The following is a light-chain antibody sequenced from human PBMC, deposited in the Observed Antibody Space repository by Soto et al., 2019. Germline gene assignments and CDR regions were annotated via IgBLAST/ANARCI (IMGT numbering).Light chain of an antibody. CDR1: SSNIGSNY. CDR3: AGWDDSLSGQV. V-gene: IGLV1-47*02. Sequence: QSVLTQPPLASGTPGQRVTISCSGSSSNIGSNYVYWYQQLPGTAPKLLMYSNNQRPSGVPDRFSGSKSGTSASLAIGGLRPEDEADYYCAGWDDSLSGQVFGGGTKLTVL. J-gene: IGLJ2*01. CDR2: SNN.